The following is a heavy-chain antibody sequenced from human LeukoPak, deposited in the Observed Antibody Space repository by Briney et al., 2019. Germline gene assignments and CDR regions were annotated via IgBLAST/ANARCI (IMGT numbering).Heavy chain of an antibody. D-gene: IGHD6-13*01. V-gene: IGHV3-13*01. CDR1: GITFSTSD. J-gene: IGHJ6*02. CDR2: VGTAGDT. Sequence: GGSLRLSCEASGITFSTSDMHWVRQAPGKGLEWVSVVGTAGDTYYADSVKGRFTISRENAKNSLYLQMNSLRAGDTAVYYCARGSVRVGMDVWGQGTTVTVSS. CDR3: ARGSVRVGMDV.